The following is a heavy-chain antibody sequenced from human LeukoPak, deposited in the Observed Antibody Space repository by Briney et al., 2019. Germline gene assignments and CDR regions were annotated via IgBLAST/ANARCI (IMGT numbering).Heavy chain of an antibody. D-gene: IGHD3-16*01. CDR2: ISSSRSYI. CDR1: GFTFSSYS. V-gene: IGHV3-21*01. J-gene: IGHJ4*02. CDR3: ARDPRGGY. Sequence: GGSLRLSCAAYGFTFSSYSMQWVRQALGKGLEWVLSISSSRSYIYYADSVKDRFTISRDNAKNSLYLQMNSMRAEDTAVCYCARDPRGGYWGQGTLVTVSS.